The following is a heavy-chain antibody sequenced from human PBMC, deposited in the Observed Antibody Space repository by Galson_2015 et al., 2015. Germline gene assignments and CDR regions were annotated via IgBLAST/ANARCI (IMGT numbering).Heavy chain of an antibody. CDR2: ISGTGGSR. Sequence: SLRLSCAASGFTFNSYAMSWVRQAPGKGLEWVSGISGTGGSRWYAGSVKGRFTISRDTSKNTLYLQMNSLRAEDTAVYFCAKEAYFYGSGSYFLDYYYYYYIDVWGTGTTVTVSS. V-gene: IGHV3-23*01. CDR1: GFTFNSYA. D-gene: IGHD3-10*01. J-gene: IGHJ6*03. CDR3: AKEAYFYGSGSYFLDYYYYYYIDV.